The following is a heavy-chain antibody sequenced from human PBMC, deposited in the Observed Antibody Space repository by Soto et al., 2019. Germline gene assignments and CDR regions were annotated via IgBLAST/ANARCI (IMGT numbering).Heavy chain of an antibody. CDR3: ARDLGIAAAVDYYYGMDV. Sequence: QVQLVESGGGVVQPGRSLRLSCAASGFTFSSYGMHWVRQAPGKGLEWVAVIWYDGSNKYYADSVKGRFTISRDNSKNTLYLQMNSLRAEDTAVYYCARDLGIAAAVDYYYGMDVWGQGTTVTVSS. D-gene: IGHD6-13*01. CDR2: IWYDGSNK. CDR1: GFTFSSYG. V-gene: IGHV3-33*01. J-gene: IGHJ6*02.